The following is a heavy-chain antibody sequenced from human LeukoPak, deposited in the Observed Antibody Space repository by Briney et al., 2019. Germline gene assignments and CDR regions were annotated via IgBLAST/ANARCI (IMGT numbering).Heavy chain of an antibody. CDR2: INHSGST. D-gene: IGHD2-15*01. J-gene: IGHJ5*02. V-gene: IGHV4-34*01. CDR1: GGSFSGYY. Sequence: SETLSLTCAVYGGSFSGYYWSGIRQPPGKGLEWIGEINHSGSTNYNPSLKSRVTISVDTSKNQFSLKLSSVTAADTAVYYCARVDGSCSGGSCPSGNWFDPWGQGTLVTVSS. CDR3: ARVDGSCSGGSCPSGNWFDP.